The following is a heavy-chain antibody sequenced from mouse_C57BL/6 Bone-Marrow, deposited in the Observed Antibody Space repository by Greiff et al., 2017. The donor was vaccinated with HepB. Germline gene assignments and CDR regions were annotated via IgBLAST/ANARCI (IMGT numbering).Heavy chain of an antibody. D-gene: IGHD2-1*01. V-gene: IGHV2-5*01. CDR1: GFSLTSYG. CDR2: IWRGGST. Sequence: VQRVESGPGLVQPSQSLSITCTVSGFSLTSYGVHWVRQSPGKGLEWLGVIWRGGSTDYNAAFMSRLSITKDNSKSQVFFKMNSLQADDTAIYYCAKNDGNYPYYAMDYWGQGTSVTVSS. J-gene: IGHJ4*01. CDR3: AKNDGNYPYYAMDY.